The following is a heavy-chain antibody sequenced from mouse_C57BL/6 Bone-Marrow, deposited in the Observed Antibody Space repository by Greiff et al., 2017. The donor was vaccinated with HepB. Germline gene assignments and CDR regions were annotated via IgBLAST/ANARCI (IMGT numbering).Heavy chain of an antibody. CDR2: ISSGSSTI. CDR1: GFTFSDYG. CDR3: ASTVVARAMDY. J-gene: IGHJ4*01. V-gene: IGHV5-17*01. Sequence: EVHLVESGGGLVKPGGSLKLSCAASGFTFSDYGMHWVRQAPEKGLEWVAYISSGSSTIYYADTVKGRFTISRDNAKNTLFLQMTSLRSEDTAMYYCASTVVARAMDYWGQGTSVTVSS. D-gene: IGHD1-1*01.